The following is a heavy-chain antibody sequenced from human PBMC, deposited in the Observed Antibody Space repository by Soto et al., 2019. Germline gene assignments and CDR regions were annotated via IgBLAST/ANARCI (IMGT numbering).Heavy chain of an antibody. CDR3: VKAEDIVVVPAGSHFDY. D-gene: IGHD2-2*01. J-gene: IGHJ4*02. CDR2: ISGSGGST. V-gene: IGHV3-23*01. Sequence: EVQLLESGGGLVQPGGSLRLSCAASGFTFSSYAMSWVRQAPGKGLEWVSAISGSGGSTYYSDSVKGRFTISRDNSKNTLYLQMNSLRAEDTAVYYCVKAEDIVVVPAGSHFDYWGQGTLVTVSS. CDR1: GFTFSSYA.